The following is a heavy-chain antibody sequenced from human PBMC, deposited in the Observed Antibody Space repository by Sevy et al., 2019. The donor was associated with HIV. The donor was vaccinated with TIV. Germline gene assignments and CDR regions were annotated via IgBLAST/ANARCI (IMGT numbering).Heavy chain of an antibody. V-gene: IGHV4-30-2*01. J-gene: IGHJ4*02. Sequence: SETLSLTCAVSGDSINSGTYSWSWIRQPPGKGLEWIGYIYHSGNTYYNPTLKSLVTISVDRAQNNFSLNLSSVTAADTAVYFCARGGYYDSSGYFPYDFASWCQGALVTVSS. CDR3: ARGGYYDSSGYFPYDFAS. CDR2: IYHSGNT. D-gene: IGHD3-22*01. CDR1: GDSINSGTYS.